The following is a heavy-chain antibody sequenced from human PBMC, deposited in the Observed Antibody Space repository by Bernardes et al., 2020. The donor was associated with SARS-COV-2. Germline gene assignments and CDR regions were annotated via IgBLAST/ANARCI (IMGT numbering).Heavy chain of an antibody. CDR1: GDSVTTGGYY. D-gene: IGHD6-19*01. CDR2: IHYTGNT. Sequence: SETLSLTCIVSGDSVTTGGYYWSWIRQPPGKGLEWMGYIHYTGNTNYNPSLKSRVSISVDTSKNQLSLNLTSVTAADTAVYYCARGQWLGGTLDYWGQGALVTVSS. J-gene: IGHJ4*02. V-gene: IGHV4-61*08. CDR3: ARGQWLGGTLDY.